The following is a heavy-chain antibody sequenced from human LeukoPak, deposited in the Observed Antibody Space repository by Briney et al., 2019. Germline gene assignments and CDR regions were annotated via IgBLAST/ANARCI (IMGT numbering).Heavy chain of an antibody. CDR2: IFWDDGK. J-gene: IGHJ4*02. V-gene: IGHV2-5*02. D-gene: IGHD1-1*01. CDR1: GFSLTTTGVA. Sequence: SGPTLVKPTQTLTLTCSFSGFSLTTTGVAVGWIRQPPGKALEWLALIFWDDGKKYSPSLKSRVTITKDTSNNQVVLIITNVDPVDTATYHCVHRQTGSTSFDYWGQGTLVIVSS. CDR3: VHRQTGSTSFDY.